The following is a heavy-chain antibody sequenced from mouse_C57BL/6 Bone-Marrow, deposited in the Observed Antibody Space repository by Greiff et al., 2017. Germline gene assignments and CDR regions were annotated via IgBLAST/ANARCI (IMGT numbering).Heavy chain of an antibody. D-gene: IGHD1-1*01. CDR2: INPYNGGT. Sequence: EVQLQQSGPVLVKPGASVKMSCKASGYTFTDYYMNWVKQSHGKSLEWIGVINPYNGGTSYNQKFKGKATLTVDKSSSTAYMELNSLTSEDSAVYYCARNYYGSSSRDYFDYWGQGTTLTVSS. CDR3: ARNYYGSSSRDYFDY. V-gene: IGHV1-19*01. CDR1: GYTFTDYY. J-gene: IGHJ2*01.